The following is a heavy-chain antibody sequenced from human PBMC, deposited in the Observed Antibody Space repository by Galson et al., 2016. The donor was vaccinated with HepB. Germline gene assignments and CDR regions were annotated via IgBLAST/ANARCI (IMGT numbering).Heavy chain of an antibody. CDR1: GLTFSNYG. CDR3: ARGYSSSCYLYYFDY. V-gene: IGHV3-33*01. CDR2: IWYDGSNK. Sequence: SLRLSCAASGLTFSNYGMHWVRQAPGKGLEWVAVIWYDGSNKYYADSVKGRFTISRDNSKNTLYLQMNSLRAEDTAVYYCARGYSSSCYLYYFDYWGQGTLVTVSS. D-gene: IGHD6-13*01. J-gene: IGHJ4*02.